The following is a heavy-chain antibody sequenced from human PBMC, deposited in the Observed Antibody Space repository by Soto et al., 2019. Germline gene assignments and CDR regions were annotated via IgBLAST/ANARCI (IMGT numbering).Heavy chain of an antibody. CDR1: GGSFSGYY. J-gene: IGHJ4*02. CDR2: INHSGRT. V-gene: IGHV4-34*01. D-gene: IGHD2-8*02. CDR3: ARDKITGLFDY. Sequence: QVQLQQWGAGLLKPSETLSLTCAVYGGSFSGYYWTWIRQPPGTGLEWIGEINHSGRTNYNPSLKSRVTISVDTSKNQFSLKLTSVTAADTAVYYGARDKITGLFDYWGQGTLVTVSS.